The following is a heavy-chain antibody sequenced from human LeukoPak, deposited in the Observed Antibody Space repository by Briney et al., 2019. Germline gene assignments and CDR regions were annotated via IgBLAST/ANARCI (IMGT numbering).Heavy chain of an antibody. Sequence: ASVKVSCKASGYTFTSYNMHLGREAPGQGLEWMGIINPRGGGTSYAQKFQGRVTMTRDTSTSTLYMEQSSLRSEDTAVYFCARDVFESDVNSGDGFDYWGQGPLVPVSS. CDR2: INPRGGGT. J-gene: IGHJ4*02. D-gene: IGHD2-21*01. CDR3: ARDVFESDVNSGDGFDY. CDR1: GYTFTSYN. V-gene: IGHV1-46*01.